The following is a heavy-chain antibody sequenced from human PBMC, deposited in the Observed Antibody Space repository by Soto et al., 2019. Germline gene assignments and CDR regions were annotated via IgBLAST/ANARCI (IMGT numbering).Heavy chain of an antibody. V-gene: IGHV1-3*01. CDR3: ARVTYGSGEHSSDYYGMDV. D-gene: IGHD3-10*01. Sequence: ASVKVSCKASGYTSTSYAMHWVRQAPGQRLEWMGWINAGNGNTKYSQKFQGRVTITRDTSASTAYMELSSLRSEDTAVYYCARVTYGSGEHSSDYYGMDVSGQGTTVTVSS. J-gene: IGHJ6*02. CDR1: GYTSTSYA. CDR2: INAGNGNT.